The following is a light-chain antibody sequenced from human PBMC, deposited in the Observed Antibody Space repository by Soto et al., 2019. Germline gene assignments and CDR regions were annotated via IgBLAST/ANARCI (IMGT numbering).Light chain of an antibody. CDR1: QSINSRS. V-gene: IGKV3-20*01. CDR2: GAS. Sequence: DIVLTQSPGTLSLSPGERATLSCVASQSINSRSLAWYQQKPGQAPRLLIYGASSRATGIPDRFSGSGSGTDFTLTISRLEPEDFAVYYCQHYGTSQITFGQGTRLEI. CDR3: QHYGTSQIT. J-gene: IGKJ5*01.